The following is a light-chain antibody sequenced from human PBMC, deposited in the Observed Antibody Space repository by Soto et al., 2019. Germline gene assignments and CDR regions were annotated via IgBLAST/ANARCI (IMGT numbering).Light chain of an antibody. Sequence: EVMFQPSPVTRSLSPEQGAALSYRASQSISNYLAWYQQKPGQAPRLLIYDASNRASGAPARFSGSGSGTDFTLTISRLEPEDFAVYYCQQYGSSTRTFGQGTKVDIK. CDR1: QSISNY. V-gene: IGKV3-20*01. J-gene: IGKJ1*01. CDR2: DAS. CDR3: QQYGSSTRT.